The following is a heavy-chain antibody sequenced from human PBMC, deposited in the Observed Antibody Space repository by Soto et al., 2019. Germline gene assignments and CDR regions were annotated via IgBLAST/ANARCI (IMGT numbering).Heavy chain of an antibody. CDR1: GYTLTELS. Sequence: ASLKVSCKVSGYTLTELSMHWVRQAPGKGLEWMGGFDPEDGETMYAQKFQGRVTMTEDTSADTAYMELSSLRSEDTAVYYCARDKEVTGDWFDPWGQGTLVTVSS. CDR3: ARDKEVTGDWFDP. D-gene: IGHD3-10*01. CDR2: FDPEDGET. V-gene: IGHV1-24*01. J-gene: IGHJ5*02.